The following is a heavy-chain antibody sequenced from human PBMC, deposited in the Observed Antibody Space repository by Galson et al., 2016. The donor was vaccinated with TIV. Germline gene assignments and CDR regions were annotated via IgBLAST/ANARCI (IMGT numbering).Heavy chain of an antibody. CDR1: GGSISIYY. J-gene: IGHJ3*02. CDR3: ARRLPAGDVGAFHI. D-gene: IGHD1-26*01. Sequence: ETLSLTCSVSGGSISIYYWSWIRQPPGKGLEWIGYIYYSGSTYYNPSLKSRVTMSVDTSKNQFSLKLSSVTAADTAVYYCARRLPAGDVGAFHIWGQGTMVTVSS. CDR2: IYYSGST. V-gene: IGHV4-59*08.